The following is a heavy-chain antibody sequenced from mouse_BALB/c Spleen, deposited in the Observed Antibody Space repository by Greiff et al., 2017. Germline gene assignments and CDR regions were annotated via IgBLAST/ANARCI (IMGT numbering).Heavy chain of an antibody. J-gene: IGHJ2*01. CDR2: ISSGGST. Sequence: EVKLMESGGGLVKPGGSLKLSCAASGFTFSSYAMSWVRQTPEKGLEWVASISSGGSTYYQDSVKGRLTISTDNARNILDLQMSSLRSEDTAMYYCARGREIFDYGGQGTTLTVSS. CDR3: ARGREIFDY. CDR1: GFTFSSYA. V-gene: IGHV5-6-5*01.